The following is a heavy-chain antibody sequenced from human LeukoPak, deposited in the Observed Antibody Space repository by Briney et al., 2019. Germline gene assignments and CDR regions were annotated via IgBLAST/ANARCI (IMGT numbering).Heavy chain of an antibody. CDR3: ARDRKDYYGSGSPPPPDFDY. D-gene: IGHD3-10*01. CDR1: GFTFSSYG. V-gene: IGHV3-33*01. CDR2: IWYDGSNK. Sequence: GGSLRLSCAASGFTFSSYGMHWVRQAPGKGLGWVAVIWYDGSNKYYADSVKGRFTISRDNSKNTLYLQMNSLRAEDTAVYYCARDRKDYYGSGSPPPPDFDYWGQGTLVTVSS. J-gene: IGHJ4*02.